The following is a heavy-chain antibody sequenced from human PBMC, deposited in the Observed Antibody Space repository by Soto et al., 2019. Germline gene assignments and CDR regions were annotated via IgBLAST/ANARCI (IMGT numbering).Heavy chain of an antibody. J-gene: IGHJ4*02. D-gene: IGHD6-19*01. CDR2: IYNSVST. CDR3: ARNSSGWSFDS. V-gene: IGHV4-38-2*01. Sequence: PSETLSLTCAVSGDSINNNYYWGWIRKPPGKGPEWIASIYNSVSTHYNPSLRSRVTISIDTSKNQFSLKMSSVTAADTAVYYCARNSSGWSFDSWGQGTRVTVSS. CDR1: GDSINNNYY.